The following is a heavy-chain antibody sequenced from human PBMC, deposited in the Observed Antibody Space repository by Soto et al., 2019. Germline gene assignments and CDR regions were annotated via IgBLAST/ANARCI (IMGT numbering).Heavy chain of an antibody. D-gene: IGHD5-12*01. J-gene: IGHJ4*02. Sequence: GGSLRLSCAASGFTFSSYAMSWVRQAPGKGLEWVSAISGSGGSTYYADSVKGRFTISRDNSKNTLYLQMNSLRAEDTAVYYCAKAYRSGYDPRSYYFDYWGQGTLVTVSS. V-gene: IGHV3-23*01. CDR3: AKAYRSGYDPRSYYFDY. CDR2: ISGSGGST. CDR1: GFTFSSYA.